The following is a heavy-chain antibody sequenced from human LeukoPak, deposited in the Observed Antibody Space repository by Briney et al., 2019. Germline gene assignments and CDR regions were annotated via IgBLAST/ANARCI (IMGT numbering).Heavy chain of an antibody. CDR3: AIDPNWGTHS. CDR2: IGSSGGGI. CDR1: GFTFSTYT. V-gene: IGHV3-23*01. Sequence: GGSLRLSCAASGFTFSTYTMYWVRHPPGKRLEWVSIIGSSGGGIHHADSVKGRFTISRDNSKNALYLQMNSLRVEDTAVYYCAIDPNWGTHSWGQGVLVTVSS. D-gene: IGHD7-27*01. J-gene: IGHJ4*02.